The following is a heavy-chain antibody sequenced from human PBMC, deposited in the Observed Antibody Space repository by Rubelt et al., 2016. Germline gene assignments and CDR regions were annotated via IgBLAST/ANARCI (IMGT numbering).Heavy chain of an antibody. V-gene: IGHV3-74*01. CDR1: GSSFSTSW. J-gene: IGHJ4*02. D-gene: IGHD4/OR15-4a*01. CDR3: ARDWYGAIDW. Sequence: EVQLVESGGGLVQPGGSLRLSCAASGSSFSTSWMHWVRQVTGKGLVWFSHINSDGSSTTYADSVKGRVTISRANARNMVFRQMNSLRGEDTAVYYCARDWYGAIDWWGQGTLVTVSP. CDR2: INSDGSST.